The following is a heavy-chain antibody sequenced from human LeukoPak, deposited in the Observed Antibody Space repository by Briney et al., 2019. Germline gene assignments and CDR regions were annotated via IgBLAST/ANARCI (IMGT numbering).Heavy chain of an antibody. CDR3: ARLRFLGHYYFDY. CDR1: GGSFSGYY. V-gene: IGHV4-34*01. CDR2: INHSGST. Sequence: SETLSLTCAVYGGSFSGYYWSWIRQPPGKGLEWIGEINHSGSTNYNPSLKSRVTISVDTSKNQFSLKLSSVTAADTAVYYCARLRFLGHYYFDYWGQGTLVTVSS. J-gene: IGHJ4*02. D-gene: IGHD3-3*01.